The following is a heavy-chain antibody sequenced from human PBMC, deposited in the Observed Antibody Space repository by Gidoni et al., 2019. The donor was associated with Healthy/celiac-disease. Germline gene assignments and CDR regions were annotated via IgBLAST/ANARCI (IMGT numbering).Heavy chain of an antibody. Sequence: QVQLLECGGGVVQPGRSLRLSCPASGFTFSSYGRHWVRQAPGKGLGGVAVISYDGSNKYYADSVKGRFTISRDNSKNTLYLQMNSLRAEDTSVYYCAKDLYDYVWWSSGSAFDIWGQGTMVTVSS. D-gene: IGHD3-16*01. V-gene: IGHV3-30*18. CDR3: AKDLYDYVWWSSGSAFDI. CDR1: GFTFSSYG. CDR2: ISYDGSNK. J-gene: IGHJ3*02.